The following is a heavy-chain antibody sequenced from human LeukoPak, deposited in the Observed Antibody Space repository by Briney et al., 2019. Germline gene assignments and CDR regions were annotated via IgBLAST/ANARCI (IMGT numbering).Heavy chain of an antibody. CDR1: GFTFTTNA. Sequence: GGSLRLSCAASGFTFTTNAMSWVRQAPGKGLEWVSAISGRTGATYYADSEKGRFTISRDNSKSTLYLQMDSLRAEDTAVYYCARVSFRYYFDYWGQGTLVTVSS. J-gene: IGHJ4*02. V-gene: IGHV3-23*01. CDR2: ISGRTGAT. CDR3: ARVSFRYYFDY. D-gene: IGHD2-21*01.